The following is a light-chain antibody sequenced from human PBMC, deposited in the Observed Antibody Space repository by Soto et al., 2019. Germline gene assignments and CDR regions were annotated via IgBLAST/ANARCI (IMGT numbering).Light chain of an antibody. CDR1: QSVNSN. J-gene: IGKJ4*01. Sequence: EIVMTQSPATLSVFPGERGTLSCRASQSVNSNLAWYQQKAGKAPRLLIYGASTRATGIPARFSGSGSGTYFTLTITCLQSEDFAVYYYHQYDNWPLTFGGGTKVEIK. CDR3: HQYDNWPLT. CDR2: GAS. V-gene: IGKV3-15*01.